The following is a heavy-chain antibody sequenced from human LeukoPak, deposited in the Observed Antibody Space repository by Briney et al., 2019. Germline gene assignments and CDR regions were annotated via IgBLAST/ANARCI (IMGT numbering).Heavy chain of an antibody. V-gene: IGHV1-69*05. CDR1: GCTFSIHG. Sequence: SVKVSCKSSGCTFSIHGLSWVRQAPGQGLEWMGGIIPIFGSTNYAQNFQGRVTITMDESTSTAYMELSSLRTDDTAVYYCARRWPHSSGYYLFDYWGQGTLVTVSS. J-gene: IGHJ4*02. CDR2: IIPIFGST. CDR3: ARRWPHSSGYYLFDY. D-gene: IGHD3-22*01.